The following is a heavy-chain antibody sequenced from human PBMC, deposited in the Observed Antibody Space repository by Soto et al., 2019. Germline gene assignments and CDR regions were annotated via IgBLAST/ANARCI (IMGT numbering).Heavy chain of an antibody. Sequence: QITLKESGPTLVKPTQTLTLNCTFSGFSLSTSGVGVGWIRQPPGKALEWLALMLWDDDKRYSPSLKSKLIITKATSKSPVVLTMTNMDPVDTATYYCPPRPTSGGICGSGSLNRFAPWGQGTLVNVSS. CDR1: GFSLSTSGVG. CDR2: MLWDDDK. J-gene: IGHJ5*02. V-gene: IGHV2-5*02. D-gene: IGHD3-10*01. CDR3: PPRPTSGGICGSGSLNRFAP.